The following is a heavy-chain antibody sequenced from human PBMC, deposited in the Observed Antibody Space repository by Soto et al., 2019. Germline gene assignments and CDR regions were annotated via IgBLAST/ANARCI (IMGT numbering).Heavy chain of an antibody. J-gene: IGHJ5*02. D-gene: IGHD2-2*01. CDR1: VGSISSGGYY. Sequence: SETLSLTCTVSVGSISSGGYYWSWIRQHPGKGLEWIGYIYYSGSTYYNPSLKSRVTISVDTSKNQFSLKLSSVTAADTAVYYCARESLGLGYCSSTSCQGFDPWGQGTLVTVSS. CDR2: IYYSGST. CDR3: ARESLGLGYCSSTSCQGFDP. V-gene: IGHV4-31*03.